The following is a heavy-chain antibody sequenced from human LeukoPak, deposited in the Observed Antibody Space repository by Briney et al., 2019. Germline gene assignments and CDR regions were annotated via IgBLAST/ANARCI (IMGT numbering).Heavy chain of an antibody. CDR1: GYTFTSYG. Sequence: SVKVSCKASGYTFTSYGISWVRQAPGQGLEWMGGNIPIFGTANYAQKFQGRVTITADESTSTAYMELSSLRSEDTAVYYCAREGRTYDFWSGSRQYYFDYWGQGTLVTVSS. J-gene: IGHJ4*02. CDR3: AREGRTYDFWSGSRQYYFDY. CDR2: NIPIFGTA. D-gene: IGHD3-3*01. V-gene: IGHV1-69*13.